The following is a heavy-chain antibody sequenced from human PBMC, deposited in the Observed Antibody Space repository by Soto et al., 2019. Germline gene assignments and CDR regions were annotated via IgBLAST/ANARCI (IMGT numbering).Heavy chain of an antibody. CDR2: IYTSGST. V-gene: IGHV4-4*07. D-gene: IGHD3-9*01. CDR3: ARAGAITIFFDPTEGWFDP. J-gene: IGHJ5*02. Sequence: NPSETLSLTCTVSGGSISSYYWSWIRQPAGKGLEWIGRIYTSGSTNYNPSLKSRVTMSVDTSKNQFSLKLSSVTAADTAVYYCARAGAITIFFDPTEGWFDPWGQGTLVTVSS. CDR1: GGSISSYY.